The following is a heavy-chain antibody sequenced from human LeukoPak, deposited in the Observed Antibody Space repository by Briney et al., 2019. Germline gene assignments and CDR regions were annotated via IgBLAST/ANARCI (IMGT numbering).Heavy chain of an antibody. V-gene: IGHV4-39*01. CDR1: GGSISSSSYY. J-gene: IGHJ4*02. CDR2: IYYSGST. D-gene: IGHD3-3*01. Sequence: PSETLSLTCTVSGGSISSSSYYWGWIRQPPGKGLEWIGSIYYSGSTYYNPSLKSRVTISVDTSKSQFSLKLSSVTAADTAVYYCARLALDFWSGYYYFDYWGQGTLVTVSS. CDR3: ARLALDFWSGYYYFDY.